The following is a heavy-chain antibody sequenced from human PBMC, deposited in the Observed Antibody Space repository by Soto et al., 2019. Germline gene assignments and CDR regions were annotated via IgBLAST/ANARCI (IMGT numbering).Heavy chain of an antibody. CDR2: ISSSSSYI. Sequence: GGSLRLSCAASGFTFSSYSMNWVRQAPGKGLEWVSSISSSSSYIYYADSVKGRFTISRDNAKNSLYLQMNSLRAEDTAVYYCARVKSGYDMYFDYWGQGTLVTVSS. D-gene: IGHD5-12*01. J-gene: IGHJ4*02. CDR3: ARVKSGYDMYFDY. CDR1: GFTFSSYS. V-gene: IGHV3-21*01.